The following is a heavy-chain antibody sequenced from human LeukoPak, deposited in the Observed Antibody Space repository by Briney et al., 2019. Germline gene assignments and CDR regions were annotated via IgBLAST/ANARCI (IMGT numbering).Heavy chain of an antibody. Sequence: SETLSLTCAVSGGSFSGYYWSWIRQPPGKGLEWIGEINHSGSTNYNPSLKSRVTISVDTSKNQFSLKLSSVTAADTAVYYCARGHGIVASSFDPWGQGTLVTVSS. V-gene: IGHV4-34*01. CDR1: GGSFSGYY. J-gene: IGHJ5*02. CDR2: INHSGST. D-gene: IGHD5-12*01. CDR3: ARGHGIVASSFDP.